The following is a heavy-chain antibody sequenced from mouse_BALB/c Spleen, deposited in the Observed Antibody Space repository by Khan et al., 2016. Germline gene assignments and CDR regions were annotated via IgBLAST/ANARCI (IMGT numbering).Heavy chain of an antibody. CDR2: IRLKSDDYVT. J-gene: IGHJ2*01. CDR1: GFTFSNYW. CDR3: WILL. Sequence: EVKLEESGGGLVQPGGSMKLSCVASGFTFSNYWMNWVRQSPEKGLEWVAEIRLKSDDYVTPYAESVQGRFTISRDDYKSSVYLQMDNLIAEDTSIYYCWILLWGQGTTLTVSS. V-gene: IGHV6-6*02.